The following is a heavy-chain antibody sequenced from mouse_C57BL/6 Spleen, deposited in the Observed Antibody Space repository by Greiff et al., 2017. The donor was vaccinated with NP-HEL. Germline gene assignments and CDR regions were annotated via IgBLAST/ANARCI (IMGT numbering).Heavy chain of an antibody. CDR1: GYTFTDYY. J-gene: IGHJ2*01. V-gene: IGHV1-76*01. CDR2: IYPGSGNT. Sequence: QVQLQQSGAELVRPGASVKLSCKASGYTFTDYYINWVKQRPGQGLEWIARIYPGSGNTYYNEKFKGKATLTAEKSSSTAYMQLSSLTTEDSSVYFCASNWDQDYWGQGTTLTVSA. CDR3: ASNWDQDY. D-gene: IGHD4-1*01.